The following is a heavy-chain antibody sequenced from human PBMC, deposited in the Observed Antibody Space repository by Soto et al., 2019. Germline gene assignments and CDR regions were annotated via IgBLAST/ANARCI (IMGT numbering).Heavy chain of an antibody. CDR3: ARDPGEGYCSSTRCYSRRPKYFRH. V-gene: IGHV1-18*04. CDR1: GYTFTSYG. J-gene: IGHJ1*01. D-gene: IGHD2-2*01. CDR2: ISAYNGNT. Sequence: QVQLVQSGAEVKKPGASVKVSCKASGYTFTSYGISWVRQAPGQGLEWMGWISAYNGNTNYAQKLQGRVTITTDTTTMTAYMELRSLRSDDTAVYYCARDPGEGYCSSTRCYSRRPKYFRHWGQGTLVTVSS.